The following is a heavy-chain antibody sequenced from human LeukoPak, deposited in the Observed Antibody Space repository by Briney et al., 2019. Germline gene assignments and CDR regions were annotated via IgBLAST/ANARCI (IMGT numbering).Heavy chain of an antibody. J-gene: IGHJ4*02. CDR3: ARFYYDSSGFYYGDQ. CDR1: GFTFSDHA. D-gene: IGHD3-22*01. Sequence: GGSLRLSCTASGFTFSDHAMSWVRQAPGKGLEWVGFIRSEVYGGTTEYAASVEGRFTISRDDSKGLASLQMNSLRTEDTAVYYCARFYYDSSGFYYGDQWGQGTLVTVSS. V-gene: IGHV3-49*04. CDR2: IRSEVYGGTT.